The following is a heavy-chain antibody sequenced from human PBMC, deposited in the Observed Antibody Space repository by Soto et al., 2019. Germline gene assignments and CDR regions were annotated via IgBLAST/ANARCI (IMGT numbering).Heavy chain of an antibody. D-gene: IGHD7-27*01. V-gene: IGHV3-74*01. Sequence: VGSLRLSCAASGFTFSSYSMNWVRQAPAKGLVWASRINTDGSGTNYADSVKGRFTISRDNAKNTLYLQMNSLRAEDTAVYYCARASMGTLEYWGQGTLVAVSS. J-gene: IGHJ4*02. CDR2: INTDGSGT. CDR3: ARASMGTLEY. CDR1: GFTFSSYS.